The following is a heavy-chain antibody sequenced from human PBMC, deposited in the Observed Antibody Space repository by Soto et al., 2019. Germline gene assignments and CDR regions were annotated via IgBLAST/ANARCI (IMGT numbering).Heavy chain of an antibody. CDR3: ARFRGLLRGGNWFDP. CDR1: GGPINSGGYY. Sequence: ASETLSLTCTVSGGPINSGGYYWSWIRQHPGKGLEWIGYIYYSGSTYYNPSLKSRVTISGDTSKNQFSLKLSSVTAADTAVYYCARFRGLLRGGNWFDPWGQGTLVTVSS. J-gene: IGHJ5*02. V-gene: IGHV4-31*03. D-gene: IGHD3-16*01. CDR2: IYYSGST.